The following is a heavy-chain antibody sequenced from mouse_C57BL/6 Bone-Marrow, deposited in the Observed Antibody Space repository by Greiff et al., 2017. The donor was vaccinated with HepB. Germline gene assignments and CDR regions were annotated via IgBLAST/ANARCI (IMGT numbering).Heavy chain of an antibody. J-gene: IGHJ3*01. Sequence: VQLQQSGAELVKPGASVKLSCKASGYTFTEYTIHWVKQRSGQGLEWIGWFYPGSGSIKYNEKFKDKATLTADKSSSTVYMELSRLTSEDSAVYFCARHEENSSGYSRDWFAYWGQGTLVTVSA. CDR1: GYTFTEYT. CDR2: FYPGSGSI. CDR3: ARHEENSSGYSRDWFAY. V-gene: IGHV1-62-2*01. D-gene: IGHD3-2*02.